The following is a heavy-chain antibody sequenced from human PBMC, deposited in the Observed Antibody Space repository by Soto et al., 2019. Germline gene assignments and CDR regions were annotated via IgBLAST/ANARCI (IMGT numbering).Heavy chain of an antibody. Sequence: SETLSLTCTVSGGSISSYYWSWIRQPPGKGLEWIGYIYYSGSTNYNPSLKSRVTISVDTSKNQFSLKLSSVTAADTAVYYCARRYSSGWYGYWGQGTLVTVSS. CDR3: ARRYSSGWYGY. V-gene: IGHV4-59*01. CDR1: GGSISSYY. D-gene: IGHD6-19*01. CDR2: IYYSGST. J-gene: IGHJ4*02.